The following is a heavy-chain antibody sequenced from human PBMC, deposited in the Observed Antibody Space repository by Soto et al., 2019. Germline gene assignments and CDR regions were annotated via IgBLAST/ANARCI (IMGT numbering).Heavy chain of an antibody. CDR2: ISSSSSYT. D-gene: IGHD3-22*01. J-gene: IGHJ3*02. CDR3: ARRDYYDSSGYYYVPHSDAFDI. Sequence: PGGSLRLSCAASGFTFSDYYMSWIRQAPGKGLEWVSYISSSSSYTNYADSVKGRFTISRDNAKNSLYLQMNSLRAEDTAVYYCARRDYYDSSGYYYVPHSDAFDIWGQGTMVTVS. CDR1: GFTFSDYY. V-gene: IGHV3-11*06.